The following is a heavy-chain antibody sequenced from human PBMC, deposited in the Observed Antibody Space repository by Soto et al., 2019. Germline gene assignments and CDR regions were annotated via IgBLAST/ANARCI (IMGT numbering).Heavy chain of an antibody. CDR1: GDSVSSTSAA. J-gene: IGHJ4*02. Sequence: PSQTLPLTCAISGDSVSSTSAAWSWIRQSPSRGLEWLGRTYYRSKWYSDYAVSVKSRITINPDTSKNQFSLQLNSVTPEDTAVYYCARGSYYSGWVWGQGTLVTVSS. V-gene: IGHV6-1*01. CDR3: ARGSYYSGWV. CDR2: TYYRSKWYS. D-gene: IGHD6-19*01.